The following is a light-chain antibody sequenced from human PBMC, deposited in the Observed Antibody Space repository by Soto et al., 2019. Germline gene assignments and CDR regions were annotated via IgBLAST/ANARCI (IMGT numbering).Light chain of an antibody. V-gene: IGLV2-14*01. J-gene: IGLJ3*02. CDR3: SSYTSSSTLV. CDR2: DVS. Sequence: QSALTQPASVSGSPGQSITISCTGTSSDVGGYNYVSWYQQHPGKAPRLMDYDVSNRPSGVSNRFSGSKSGNTASLTISGLQAEDEADYYCSSYTSSSTLVFGGGTKVTVL. CDR1: SSDVGGYNY.